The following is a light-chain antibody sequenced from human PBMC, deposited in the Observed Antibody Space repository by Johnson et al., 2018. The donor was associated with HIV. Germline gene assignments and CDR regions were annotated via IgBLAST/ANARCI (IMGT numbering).Light chain of an antibody. V-gene: IGLV1-41*01. CDR2: GNV. CDR1: SSDMGNYA. Sequence: QSVLTQPPSVSAAPGQKVTISCSGSSSDMGNYAVSWYQQLPGTAPKLLMYGNVKRPSGIPDRFTGSKSGTSASLAISGLQAEDEADYYCAAWDDSLKEYVFGTGTKVTVL. CDR3: AAWDDSLKEYV. J-gene: IGLJ1*01.